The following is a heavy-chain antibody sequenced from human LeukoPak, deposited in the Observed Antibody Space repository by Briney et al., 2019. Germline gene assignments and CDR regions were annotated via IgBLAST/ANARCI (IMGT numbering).Heavy chain of an antibody. V-gene: IGHV3-13*01. J-gene: IGHJ3*02. CDR3: ARAGLAYDSSVYYLRDDAFDI. Sequence: GGSLRLSCAASGFTFSSYDMHWVRQATGKGLEWVSAIGTAGDTYYPGSAKGRFTISRENAKNSLYLQMNSLRAGDTAVYYCARAGLAYDSSVYYLRDDAFDIWGQGTMVTVSS. CDR2: IGTAGDT. CDR1: GFTFSSYD. D-gene: IGHD3-22*01.